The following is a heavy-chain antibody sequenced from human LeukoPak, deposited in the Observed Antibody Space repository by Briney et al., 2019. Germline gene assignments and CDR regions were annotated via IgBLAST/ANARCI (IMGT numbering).Heavy chain of an antibody. D-gene: IGHD3-10*01. Sequence: GGSLRLSCSATGFTFSGYAMYWVRQAPGKGLEYVSAISSNGGSTYYADSVKGRFTISRDNSKNTLYLQMSSLRAEDTAVYYCVRGFTYYYGSGSYVDYWGQGTLVTVSS. CDR3: VRGFTYYYGSGSYVDY. CDR2: ISSNGGST. V-gene: IGHV3-64D*06. J-gene: IGHJ4*02. CDR1: GFTFSGYA.